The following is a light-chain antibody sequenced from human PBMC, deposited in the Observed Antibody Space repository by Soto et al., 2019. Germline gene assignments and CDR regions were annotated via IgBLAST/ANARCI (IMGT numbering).Light chain of an antibody. J-gene: IGKJ1*01. CDR2: KAS. CDR3: QHYNSYSEA. V-gene: IGKV1-5*03. Sequence: DIQMSQSPSTLSGSVGDRVTITCRASQTISIWLAWYQQEPGKAPNLLIYKASTLKSGVPSRFSGSGSGTEFTLTISSLQPDDFATYYCQHYNSYSEAFGQGTKVDI. CDR1: QTISIW.